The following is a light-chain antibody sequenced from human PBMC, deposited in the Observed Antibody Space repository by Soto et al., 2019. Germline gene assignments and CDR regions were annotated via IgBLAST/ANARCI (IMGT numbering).Light chain of an antibody. J-gene: IGLJ1*01. CDR1: NIDVGGYLY. CDR3: FSYAGFDSGV. CDR2: EVN. V-gene: IGLV2-8*01. Sequence: QSVLTQPPSASGSPGQSVTISCTGTNIDVGGYLYVSWYQQHPGKVPKLLIYEVNKRPSGVPDRFSGSKSGNTASLTVSGLQAEDEADYYCFSYAGFDSGVFGTRTKVTVL.